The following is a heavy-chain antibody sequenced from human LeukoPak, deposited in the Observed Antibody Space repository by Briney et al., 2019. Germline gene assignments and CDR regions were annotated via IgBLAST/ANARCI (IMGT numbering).Heavy chain of an antibody. CDR2: LFSGGST. Sequence: GGSLRLSCEASGFDFSSKYMSWVRQAPGKGLEWVSVLFSGGSTNYADSVKGRFIVSRDNSKNTLYLQLNSLRAEDTAVYYCARDVLDAFDLWGQGTMVTVSS. V-gene: IGHV3-66*01. D-gene: IGHD3-10*01. CDR3: ARDVLDAFDL. CDR1: GFDFSSKY. J-gene: IGHJ3*01.